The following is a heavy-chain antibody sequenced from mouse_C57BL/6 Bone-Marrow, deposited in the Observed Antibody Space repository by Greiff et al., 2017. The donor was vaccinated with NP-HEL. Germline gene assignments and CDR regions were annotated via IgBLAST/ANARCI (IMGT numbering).Heavy chain of an antibody. J-gene: IGHJ3*01. CDR1: GYTFTSYG. CDR3: ARKLENGSSGPWFAY. Sequence: VQLQQSGAELARPGASVKLSCKASGYTFTSYGISWVKQRTGQGLEWIGEIYPRSGNTYYNEKFKGKATLTADKSSSTAYMELRSLTSEDSAVYFCARKLENGSSGPWFAYWGQGTLVTVSA. V-gene: IGHV1-81*01. D-gene: IGHD3-2*02. CDR2: IYPRSGNT.